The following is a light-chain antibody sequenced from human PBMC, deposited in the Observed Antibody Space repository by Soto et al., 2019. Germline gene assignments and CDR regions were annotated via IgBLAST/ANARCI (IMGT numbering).Light chain of an antibody. V-gene: IGKV3D-15*01. CDR1: QSAGSN. J-gene: IGKJ1*01. CDR3: KQYYNWWT. CDR2: GAS. Sequence: ELVMAQSPATLSVSPGDSATLSCRASQSAGSNLAWYQQKPGQAPRLLIYGASTRVTVIQARFSGSGSGTEFTLTISSLQSEDFAVYHCKQYYNWWTFGQGTKVDIK.